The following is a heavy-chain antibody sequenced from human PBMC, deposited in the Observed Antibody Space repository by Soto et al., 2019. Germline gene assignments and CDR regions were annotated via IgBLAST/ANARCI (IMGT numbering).Heavy chain of an antibody. CDR3: AKARLSSGWYASFDS. Sequence: EVQLVDSGGGLVQPGRSLRLSCAASGFTFDDYAMHWVRQAPGKGLEWVSGLSWKSTNIGYADSVKGRFIISRDNAKKFLYLQMNSLRPEDTALYYCAKARLSSGWYASFDSWGQGTLVTVSS. D-gene: IGHD6-19*01. CDR2: LSWKSTNI. CDR1: GFTFDDYA. J-gene: IGHJ4*02. V-gene: IGHV3-9*01.